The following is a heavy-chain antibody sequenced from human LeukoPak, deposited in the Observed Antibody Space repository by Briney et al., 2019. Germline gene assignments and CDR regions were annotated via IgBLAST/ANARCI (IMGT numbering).Heavy chain of an antibody. J-gene: IGHJ3*02. CDR3: AKDSHDYVWGSYRYYAFDI. CDR1: RFTFSSYA. CDR2: ISAGGGGS. Sequence: GGSLRLSCAASRFTFSSYAMSWVRQAPGKGLEWVSSISAGGGGSYYADSVQGRFTISRDTSKNTLYLQMNSLRAEDTAVYYCAKDSHDYVWGSYRYYAFDIWGQGTMVTVSS. V-gene: IGHV3-23*01. D-gene: IGHD3-16*02.